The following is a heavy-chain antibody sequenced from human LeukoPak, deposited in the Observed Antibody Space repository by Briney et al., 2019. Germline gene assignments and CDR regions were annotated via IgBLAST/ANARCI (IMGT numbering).Heavy chain of an antibody. J-gene: IGHJ4*02. CDR2: IKEDGSEK. D-gene: IGHD6-19*01. Sequence: GGSLRLSCAASGFTFSNYWMSWVRQAPGKGLEWVANIKEDGSEKNYVDSVKGRFTISRDNADNSLYLQMNSLRVEDTAVYYCARDAFDVAVAGTDYWGQGTLVTVSS. CDR3: ARDAFDVAVAGTDY. V-gene: IGHV3-7*01. CDR1: GFTFSNYW.